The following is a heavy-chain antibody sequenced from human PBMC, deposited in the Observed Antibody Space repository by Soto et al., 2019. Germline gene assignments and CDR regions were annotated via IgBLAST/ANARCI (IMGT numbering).Heavy chain of an antibody. V-gene: IGHV1-8*01. CDR3: ARVGGQLFGDHGMDV. J-gene: IGHJ6*02. CDR1: GYTFTTYE. D-gene: IGHD3-10*01. Sequence: QVQLVQSWAEVKKPGASVKVSCKASGYTFTTYEINWVRQVPGQGLEWMGWMSPSSGNTGYVDQFRGRVTMTSNTSMTTAYMELSSLRSEDTAVYYCARVGGQLFGDHGMDVWGQGTTVTVSS. CDR2: MSPSSGNT.